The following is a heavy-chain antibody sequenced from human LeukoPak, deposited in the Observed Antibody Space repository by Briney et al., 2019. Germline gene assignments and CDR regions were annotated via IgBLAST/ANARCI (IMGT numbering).Heavy chain of an antibody. CDR2: IYYSGST. D-gene: IGHD3-22*01. CDR1: GGSISSSSYY. V-gene: IGHV4-39*07. Sequence: RASETLSLTCTVSGGSISSSSYYWGWIRQPPGKGLEWIGSIYYSGSTYYNPSLKSRVTISVDTSKNQFSLKLSSVTAADTAVYYCARAEASGSSGYLVDYWGQGTLVTVSS. CDR3: ARAEASGSSGYLVDY. J-gene: IGHJ4*02.